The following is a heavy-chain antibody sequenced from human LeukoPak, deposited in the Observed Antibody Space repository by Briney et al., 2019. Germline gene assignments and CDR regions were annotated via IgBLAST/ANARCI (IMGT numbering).Heavy chain of an antibody. CDR2: ISYDGSNK. V-gene: IGHV3-30-3*01. D-gene: IGHD6-19*01. CDR3: AKGGGWTLYYYYGMDV. Sequence: GGSLRLSCAASGFTFRKYAMHWVRQAPGKGLEWVAVISYDGSNKYYADSVRGRFTISRDNSKNTLYLQMNSLRAEDTAAYYCAKGGGWTLYYYYGMDVWGQGTTVTVSS. J-gene: IGHJ6*02. CDR1: GFTFRKYA.